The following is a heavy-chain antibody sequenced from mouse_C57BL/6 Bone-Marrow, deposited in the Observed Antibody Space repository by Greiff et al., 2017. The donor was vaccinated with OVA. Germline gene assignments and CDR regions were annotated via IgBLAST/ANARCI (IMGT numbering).Heavy chain of an antibody. J-gene: IGHJ1*03. CDR2: INYDGSST. D-gene: IGHD2-2*01. CDR3: ARDHGYDDGWYFDV. CDR1: GFTFSDYY. V-gene: IGHV5-16*01. Sequence: EVKLVESEGGLVQPGSSMKLSCTASGFTFSDYYMAWVRQVPEKGLEWVANINYDGSSTYYLDSLKSRFIISRDNAKNILYLQMSSLKSEDTATYYCARDHGYDDGWYFDVWGTGTTVTVSS.